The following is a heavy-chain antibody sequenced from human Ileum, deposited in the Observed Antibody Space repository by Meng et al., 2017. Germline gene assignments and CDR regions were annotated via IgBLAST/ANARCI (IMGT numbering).Heavy chain of an antibody. CDR2: ISGSSADST. D-gene: IGHD3-9*01. J-gene: IGHJ4*02. V-gene: IGHV3-23*01. CDR3: AKQYPDYFTSAHDKNFDY. CDR1: GFTFNTYA. Sequence: GESLKISCAASGFTFNTYAMSWVRQAPGKGLEWVSTISGSSADSTYYTDSVKGRFIISRDNSKNTLYLQMNSLRAEDTAIYYCAKQYPDYFTSAHDKNFDYWGQGTLVTVSS.